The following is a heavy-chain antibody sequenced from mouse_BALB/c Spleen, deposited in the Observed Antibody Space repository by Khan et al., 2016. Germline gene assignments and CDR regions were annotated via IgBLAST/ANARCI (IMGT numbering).Heavy chain of an antibody. CDR3: ARSNDYFDY. Sequence: QVQLKESGAELAKPGASVKMSCRASGSTFTSYWMHWVKQRPGQGLEWIGYINPSTGYTAYNEKFKDKATFTADKSSSTAYMQLSSLTSEDSAVYYCARSNDYFDYWGKGTTLTVSS. D-gene: IGHD4-1*01. V-gene: IGHV1-7*01. CDR1: GSTFTSYW. J-gene: IGHJ2*01. CDR2: INPSTGYT.